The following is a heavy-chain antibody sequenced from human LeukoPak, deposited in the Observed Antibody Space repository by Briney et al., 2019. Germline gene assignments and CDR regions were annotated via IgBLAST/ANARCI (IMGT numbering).Heavy chain of an antibody. V-gene: IGHV3-23*01. Sequence: GESLRLSCELSGFTFPNYAMSWVRQAPGKGLEWVSAISGSGGSTYYADSVKGRFTISRDNSKNTLYLQMNSLRAEDTAVYYCAKDRTVVVVAATFDYWGQGTLVTVSS. J-gene: IGHJ4*02. CDR1: GFTFPNYA. CDR2: ISGSGGST. CDR3: AKDRTVVVVAATFDY. D-gene: IGHD2-15*01.